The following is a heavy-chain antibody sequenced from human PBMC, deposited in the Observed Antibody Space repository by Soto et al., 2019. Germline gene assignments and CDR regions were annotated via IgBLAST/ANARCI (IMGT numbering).Heavy chain of an antibody. J-gene: IGHJ3*02. CDR2: ISGSGGST. CDR1: GFTFSSYA. CDR3: VKRRLELKDAFDI. Sequence: GGSLRLSCAASGFTFSSYAMSWVRQAPGKGLEWVSAISGSGGSTYYADSVKGRFTISRDNSKNTLYLQMNSLRAEDTAVYYCVKRRLELKDAFDIWGQGTMVTVSS. V-gene: IGHV3-23*01. D-gene: IGHD1-7*01.